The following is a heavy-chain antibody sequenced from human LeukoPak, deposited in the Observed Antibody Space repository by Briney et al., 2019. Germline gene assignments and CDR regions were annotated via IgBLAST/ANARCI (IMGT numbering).Heavy chain of an antibody. CDR3: VRRNSRGYGSEYFDY. Sequence: PSETLSLTCTVSGASIRSSNYYWGWIRQPPGKGLEWIGTFDYSGSTYYNPSLKSRVSISADTAKNHFSLKLTSVTAADTAVYFCVRRNSRGYGSEYFDYWGQGSLVAVSS. V-gene: IGHV4-39*02. CDR2: FDYSGST. D-gene: IGHD5-18*01. CDR1: GASIRSSNYY. J-gene: IGHJ4*02.